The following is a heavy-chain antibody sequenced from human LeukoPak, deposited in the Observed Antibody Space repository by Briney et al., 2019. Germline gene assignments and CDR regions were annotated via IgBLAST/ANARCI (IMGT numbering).Heavy chain of an antibody. Sequence: ETLSLTCAVYGGSFSGYYWSWVRQAPGKGLECISVIYSGGSTDYADSVKGRLTISRDNSKNTLYLQMSSLRAEDTAVYYCARDADSGSLLWGQGTLVTVSS. CDR3: ARDADSGSLL. CDR2: IYSGGST. J-gene: IGHJ4*02. CDR1: GGSFSGYY. D-gene: IGHD1-26*01. V-gene: IGHV3-53*01.